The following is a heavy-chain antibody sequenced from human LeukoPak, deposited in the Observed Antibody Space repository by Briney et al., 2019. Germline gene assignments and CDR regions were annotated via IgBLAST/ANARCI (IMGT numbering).Heavy chain of an antibody. V-gene: IGHV1-2*02. J-gene: IGHJ6*03. CDR2: INPNSGGT. CDR3: ARAGYVSRPGGYYYYMDV. Sequence: ASVKVSCKSSGYTFNGYYMHWVRQAPGQGLEWMGWINPNSGGTNYAQKFQGRVTMTRDTSISTAYMELSRLRSDDTAVYYCARAGYVSRPGGYYYYMDVWGKGTTVTVSS. CDR1: GYTFNGYY. D-gene: IGHD3-10*02.